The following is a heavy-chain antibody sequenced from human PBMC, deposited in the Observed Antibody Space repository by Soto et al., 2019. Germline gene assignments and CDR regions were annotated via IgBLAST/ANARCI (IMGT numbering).Heavy chain of an antibody. CDR1: GDSISSYY. Sequence: SETLSLTCTFSGDSISSYYLSWIRQPPGKGLEGIGYIDYSGSAKYNPSVKSRVTISVDTSKNQFSLKLSSVTAADTAVYYCARGNMVRGVIITRGLAFDIWGQGTMVTVSS. CDR2: IDYSGSA. J-gene: IGHJ3*02. V-gene: IGHV4-59*12. CDR3: ARGNMVRGVIITRGLAFDI. D-gene: IGHD3-10*01.